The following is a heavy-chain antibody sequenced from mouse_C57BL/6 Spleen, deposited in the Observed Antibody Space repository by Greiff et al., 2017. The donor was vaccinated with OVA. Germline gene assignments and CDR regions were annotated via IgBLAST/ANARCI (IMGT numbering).Heavy chain of an antibody. V-gene: IGHV5-17*01. J-gene: IGHJ2*01. D-gene: IGHD1-1*01. CDR3: ARRAYYGSLDY. Sequence: EVMLVESGGGLVKPGGSLKLSCAASGFTFSDYGLHWVRQAPEKGLEWVAYISSGSSTIYYADTVKGRFTISRDNAKNTLFLQMTRLRSEDTAMYYCARRAYYGSLDYWGQGTTLTVSS. CDR1: GFTFSDYG. CDR2: ISSGSSTI.